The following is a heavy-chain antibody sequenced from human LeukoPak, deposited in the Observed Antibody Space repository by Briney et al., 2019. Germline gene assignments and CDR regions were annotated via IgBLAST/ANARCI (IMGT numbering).Heavy chain of an antibody. CDR2: IYYSGST. J-gene: IGHJ4*02. CDR3: PRNYHPYYFNY. V-gene: IGHV4-31*03. D-gene: IGHD3-10*01. Sequence: PSQTLSLTCTVSGGSISSGGYYWSWIRQHPWKGLEWIGYIYYSGSTYYNPSLKSRVTISVDTSKNQFSLQLNSVTPEDTAVYYWPRNYHPYYFNYWGREPWSPSPQ. CDR1: GGSISSGGYY.